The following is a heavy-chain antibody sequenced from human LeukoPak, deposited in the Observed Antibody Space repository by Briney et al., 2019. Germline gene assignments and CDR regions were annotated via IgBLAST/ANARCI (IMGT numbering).Heavy chain of an antibody. V-gene: IGHV1-2*02. Sequence: ASVKVSCKASGYSFTSHYMHWVRQAPGQGLEWMGWINPNSGGTNYAQKFQGRVTMTRDTSISTAYMELSRLRSDDTAVYYCASSSGWSNVGYWGQGTLVTVSS. J-gene: IGHJ4*02. D-gene: IGHD6-19*01. CDR3: ASSSGWSNVGY. CDR1: GYSFTSHY. CDR2: INPNSGGT.